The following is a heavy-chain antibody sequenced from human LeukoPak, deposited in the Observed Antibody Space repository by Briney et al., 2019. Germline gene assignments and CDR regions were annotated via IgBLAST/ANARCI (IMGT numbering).Heavy chain of an antibody. CDR3: TSLYYYDSSGYYRAFYYYGMDV. CDR2: IRSKANSYAT. V-gene: IGHV3-73*01. D-gene: IGHD3-22*01. CDR1: GFTFSGSA. Sequence: GGSLRLSCAASGFTFSGSAMHWVRQASGKGLEWVGRIRSKANSYATAYAASVKGRFTIPRDDSKNTAYLQMNSLKTEDTAVYYCTSLYYYDSSGYYRAFYYYGMDVWGQGTTVTVSS. J-gene: IGHJ6*02.